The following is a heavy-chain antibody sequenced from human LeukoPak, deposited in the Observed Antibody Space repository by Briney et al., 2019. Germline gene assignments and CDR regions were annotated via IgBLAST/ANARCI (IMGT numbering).Heavy chain of an antibody. CDR2: ITSSSSSN. D-gene: IGHD3-16*01. CDR3: VRGPRYYDDSGFHYGVFDI. Sequence: GGSLRLSCAASGFTFNDYNMNWVRQAPGKGLEWISYITSSSSSNSYADSVKGRFIISRDNSKNTLSLQMNSLTADDTAVYYCVRGPRYYDDSGFHYGVFDIWGQGTLVTVSS. CDR1: GFTFNDYN. J-gene: IGHJ3*02. V-gene: IGHV3-48*01.